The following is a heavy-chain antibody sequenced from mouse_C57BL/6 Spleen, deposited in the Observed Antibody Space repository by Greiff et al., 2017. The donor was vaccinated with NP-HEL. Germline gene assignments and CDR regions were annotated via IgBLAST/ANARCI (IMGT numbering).Heavy chain of an antibody. V-gene: IGHV1-80*01. CDR1: GYAFSSYW. CDR3: ARFPYYGNYAMDY. J-gene: IGHJ4*01. CDR2: IYPGDGDT. Sequence: QVQLQQSGAELVKPGASVKISCKASGYAFSSYWMNWVKQRPGKGLEWIGQIYPGDGDTNYNGKFKGKATLTADKSSSTAYMQLSSLTSEDSAVYFCARFPYYGNYAMDYWGQGTSVTVSS. D-gene: IGHD2-10*01.